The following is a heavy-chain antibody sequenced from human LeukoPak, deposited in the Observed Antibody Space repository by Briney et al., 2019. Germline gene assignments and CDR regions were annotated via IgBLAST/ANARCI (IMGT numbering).Heavy chain of an antibody. CDR2: MNPNSGNT. Sequence: ASVTVSFKASGYTFTSYDINWVRQATGQGLEWMGWMNPNSGNTGYAQKFQGRVTMTRNTSISTAYMELSSLRSEDTAVYYCARSPELLGYCSSTSCPREIDYWGQGTLVTVSS. CDR1: GYTFTSYD. V-gene: IGHV1-8*01. J-gene: IGHJ4*02. CDR3: ARSPELLGYCSSTSCPREIDY. D-gene: IGHD2-2*01.